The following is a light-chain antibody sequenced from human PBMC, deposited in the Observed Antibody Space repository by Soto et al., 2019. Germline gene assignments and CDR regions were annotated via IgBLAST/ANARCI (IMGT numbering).Light chain of an antibody. CDR3: SSYTSSSTPYV. Sequence: QSALTQPASVSGSPGQSITISCTGTSSDVGGYNYVSWYQYHPGKAPKLMIYDAFNRPSGVSNRFSGSKSGNTASLTISGLQAEDEADYYCSSYTSSSTPYVFGTGTKVTVL. V-gene: IGLV2-14*03. CDR2: DAF. CDR1: SSDVGGYNY. J-gene: IGLJ1*01.